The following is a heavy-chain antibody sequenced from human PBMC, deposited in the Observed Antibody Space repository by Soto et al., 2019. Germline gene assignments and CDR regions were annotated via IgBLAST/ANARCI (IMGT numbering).Heavy chain of an antibody. J-gene: IGHJ4*02. D-gene: IGHD1-26*01. Sequence: GGSLRLSCTASGFTFNTHWMHWVRQAPGKWLVLVSRIYFDGSTTRYADSVKGRFTVSRDNDKNKVHLQLNTPKDDDTAVHYCARGGEMGVDYWGKGTLVTVSS. CDR2: IYFDGSTT. CDR1: GFTFNTHW. CDR3: ARGGEMGVDY. V-gene: IGHV3-74*01.